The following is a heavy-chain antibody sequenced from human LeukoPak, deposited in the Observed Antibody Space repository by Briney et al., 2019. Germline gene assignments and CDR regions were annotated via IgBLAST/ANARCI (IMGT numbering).Heavy chain of an antibody. CDR3: AKAAAYNLDI. D-gene: IGHD5-24*01. V-gene: IGHV4-4*02. J-gene: IGHJ6*04. Sequence: PSGTLPLTCAASGDSITNDIWWTWVRQPPGKGLQWIGEMFSRGNIHYNPSLKDRVTILLDKSKNHFSLSLRSVTAADTAVYYCAKAAAYNLDIWGKGTTVTVSS. CDR2: MFSRGNI. CDR1: GDSITNDIW.